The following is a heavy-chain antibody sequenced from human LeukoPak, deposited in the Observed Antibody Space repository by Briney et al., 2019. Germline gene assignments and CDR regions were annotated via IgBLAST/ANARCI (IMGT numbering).Heavy chain of an antibody. V-gene: IGHV3-23*01. CDR2: ISGSGGST. D-gene: IGHD5-18*01. CDR3: AKDLAAMVLYYFDY. CDR1: GFTFSSYA. J-gene: IGHJ4*02. Sequence: GGSLRLSCPASGFTFSSYAMSWVRQAPGKGLEWVSAISGSGGSTYYADSVKGRFTISRDNSKNTLYLQMNSLRAEDTAVYYCAKDLAAMVLYYFDYWGQGTLVTVSS.